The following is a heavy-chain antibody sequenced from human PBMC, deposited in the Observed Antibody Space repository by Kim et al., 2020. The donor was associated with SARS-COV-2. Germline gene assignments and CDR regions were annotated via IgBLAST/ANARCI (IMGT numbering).Heavy chain of an antibody. V-gene: IGHV1-69*04. CDR3: ARDSPSNGVGANEDY. Sequence: SVKVSCKASGGTFSSYAISWVRQAPGQGLEWMGRIIPILGIANYAQKFQGRVTITADKSTSTAYMELSSLRSEDTAVYYCARDSPSNGVGANEDYWGQGTLVTVSS. J-gene: IGHJ4*02. D-gene: IGHD3-16*01. CDR1: GGTFSSYA. CDR2: IIPILGIA.